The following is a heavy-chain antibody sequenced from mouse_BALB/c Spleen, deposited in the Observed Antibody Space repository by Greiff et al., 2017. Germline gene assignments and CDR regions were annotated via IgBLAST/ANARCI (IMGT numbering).Heavy chain of an antibody. CDR1: GFTFSSYG. V-gene: IGHV5-6*01. CDR3: ARHDGNYAMDY. J-gene: IGHJ4*01. CDR2: ISSGGSYT. Sequence: EVKLVESGGDLVKPGGSLKLYCAASGFTFSSYGMSWVRQTPDKRLEWVATISSGGSYTYYPDSVKGRFTISRDNAKNTLYLQMSSLKSEDTAMYYCARHDGNYAMDYWGQGTSVTVSS. D-gene: IGHD2-3*01.